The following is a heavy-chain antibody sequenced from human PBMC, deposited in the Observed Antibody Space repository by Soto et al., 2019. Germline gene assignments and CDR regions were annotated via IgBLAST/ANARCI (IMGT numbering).Heavy chain of an antibody. CDR2: IYYSGST. D-gene: IGHD5-12*01. J-gene: IGHJ4*02. Sequence: SETLSLTCTVSGGSISSYYWSWIRQPPGKGLEWIGYIYYSGSTNYNPSLKSRVTISVDTSKNQFSLKLSSVTAADTAVYYCARTTIHSLYFDYWGQGTLVTVSS. CDR1: GGSISSYY. CDR3: ARTTIHSLYFDY. V-gene: IGHV4-59*08.